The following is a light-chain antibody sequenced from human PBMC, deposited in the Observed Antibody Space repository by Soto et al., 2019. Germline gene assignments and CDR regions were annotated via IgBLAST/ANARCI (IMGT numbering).Light chain of an antibody. V-gene: IGKV1-5*03. CDR1: QDIGTW. CDR3: QQYHIYSWT. J-gene: IGKJ1*01. Sequence: VGDRVTITCRASQDIGTWLAWYQQKPEKAPKVLIYRASHLESGVPSRFSASGSGTEFSLTINSLQADDVATYYCQQYHIYSWTFGQGTKV. CDR2: RAS.